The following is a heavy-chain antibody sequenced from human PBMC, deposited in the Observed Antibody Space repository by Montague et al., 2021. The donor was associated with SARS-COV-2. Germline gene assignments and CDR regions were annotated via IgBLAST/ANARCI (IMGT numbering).Heavy chain of an antibody. J-gene: IGHJ6*02. Sequence: SETLSLTCAVSGGSFSGYYWSWIRQPPRKGLEWMGEINYSGSTTYNQSLHSRVTISVDTTKNKLSLKLSSVTAADTAVYYCSCGEIAARGVIYYYGLDVWGQGTTVTVSS. V-gene: IGHV4-34*01. CDR3: SCGEIAARGVIYYYGLDV. D-gene: IGHD2-15*01. CDR1: GGSFSGYY. CDR2: INYSGST.